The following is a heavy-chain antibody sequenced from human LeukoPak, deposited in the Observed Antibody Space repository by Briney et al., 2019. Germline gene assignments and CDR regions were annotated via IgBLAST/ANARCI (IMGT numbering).Heavy chain of an antibody. V-gene: IGHV3-30*18. CDR1: GFTFSSYG. D-gene: IGHD4-17*01. Sequence: GGSLRLSCAASGFTFSSYGMHWVRQAPGKGLEWVAVISYDGSYKYYADSVKGRLTISRDNSKNTLYLQMNRLRAEDTAVYYCAKVGDYGDYALDYWGQGTLVTVSS. J-gene: IGHJ4*02. CDR2: ISYDGSYK. CDR3: AKVGDYGDYALDY.